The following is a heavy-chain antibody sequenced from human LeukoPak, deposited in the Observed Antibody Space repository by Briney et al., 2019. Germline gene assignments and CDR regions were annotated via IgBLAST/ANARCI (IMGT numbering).Heavy chain of an antibody. CDR2: ISGSGGST. J-gene: IGHJ4*02. CDR1: GLTFSSYA. V-gene: IGHV3-23*01. D-gene: IGHD2-2*01. Sequence: GGSLRLSCAASGLTFSSYAMSWVRQAPGKGLEWVSAISGSGGSTYYADSVKGRFTISRDNSKNTLYLQMNSLRAEDTAVYYCAKQGAVVPAARFDYWGQGTLVTVSS. CDR3: AKQGAVVPAARFDY.